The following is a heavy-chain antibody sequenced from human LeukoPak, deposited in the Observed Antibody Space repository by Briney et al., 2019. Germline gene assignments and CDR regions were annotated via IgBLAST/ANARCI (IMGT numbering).Heavy chain of an antibody. D-gene: IGHD2-15*01. Sequence: GGSLRLSCAASGFTFSSYSMNWVRQAPGKGLEWVSYISSSSSTIYYADSVKGRFTISRDNAKNSLYLQMNSLRAEDTAVYYCGRVHDLYCSSGSCFSVWGQGTQVTVSS. CDR1: GFTFSSYS. CDR2: ISSSSSTI. V-gene: IGHV3-48*04. J-gene: IGHJ4*02. CDR3: GRVHDLYCSSGSCFSV.